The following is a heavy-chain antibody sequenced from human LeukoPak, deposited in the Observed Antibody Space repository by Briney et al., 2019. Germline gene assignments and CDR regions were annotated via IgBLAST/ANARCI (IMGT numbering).Heavy chain of an antibody. J-gene: IGHJ6*03. CDR2: IRYDGSNK. D-gene: IGHD6-19*01. Sequence: GGSLRLSCAASGFTFSSYGMHWVRQAPGKGLEWVAFIRYDGSNKYYADSVKGRFTISRDNAKNSLYLQMNSLRAEDTAVYYCARDQDSSGWYWARYYYYYMDVWGKGTTVTVSS. V-gene: IGHV3-30*02. CDR1: GFTFSSYG. CDR3: ARDQDSSGWYWARYYYYYMDV.